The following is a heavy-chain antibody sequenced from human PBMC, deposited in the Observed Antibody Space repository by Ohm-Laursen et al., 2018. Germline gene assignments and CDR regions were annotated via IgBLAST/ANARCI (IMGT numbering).Heavy chain of an antibody. CDR1: GFTFSSYG. D-gene: IGHD2-15*01. Sequence: SLRLSCTASGFTFSSYGMHWVRQAPGKGLEWVVVIWYDGSNEYYADSVKGRFTISRDNSKNTLYLQMNSLRAEDTAVYYCARTSAVWGQGTLVTVSS. J-gene: IGHJ4*02. V-gene: IGHV3-33*01. CDR3: ARTSAV. CDR2: IWYDGSNE.